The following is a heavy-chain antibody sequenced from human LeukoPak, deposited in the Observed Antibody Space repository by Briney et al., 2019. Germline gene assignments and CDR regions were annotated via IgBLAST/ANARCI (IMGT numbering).Heavy chain of an antibody. J-gene: IGHJ6*03. V-gene: IGHV1-2*02. CDR3: AREHDYGDYGVPYYYYYYMDV. D-gene: IGHD4-17*01. CDR1: GYSFTAYY. Sequence: ASVKVSCKASGYSFTAYYMHWVRQAPGQGLEWMGWINPNSGGTNYAQKFQGRVTMTRDTSISTAYMELSRLRSDDTAVYYCAREHDYGDYGVPYYYYYYMDVWGKGTTVTVSS. CDR2: INPNSGGT.